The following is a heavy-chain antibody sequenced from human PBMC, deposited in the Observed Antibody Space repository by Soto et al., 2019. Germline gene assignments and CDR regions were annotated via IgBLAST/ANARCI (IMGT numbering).Heavy chain of an antibody. CDR2: ISYDGSNK. D-gene: IGHD2-2*01. CDR3: AKDLYPYCSSTSCYLYYYYGMDV. J-gene: IGHJ6*02. CDR1: GFTFSSYG. V-gene: IGHV3-30*18. Sequence: GGSLRLSCAASGFTFSSYGMHWVRQAPGKGLEWVAVISYDGSNKYYADSVKGRFTISRDNSKNTLYLQMNSLRAEDTAVYYCAKDLYPYCSSTSCYLYYYYGMDVWGQGTTVTVSS.